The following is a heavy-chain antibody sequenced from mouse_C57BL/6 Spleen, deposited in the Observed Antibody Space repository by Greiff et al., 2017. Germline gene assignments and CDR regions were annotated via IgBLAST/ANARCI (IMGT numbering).Heavy chain of an antibody. CDR2: IDPSDSET. CDR1: GYTFTSYW. Sequence: QVQLQQPGAELVRPGSSVKLSCKASGYTFTSYWMHWVKQRPIQGLEWIGNIDPSDSETHYNQKFKDKATLTVDKSSSTAYMQLSSLTSEDSAVYYCARWRGPWYFDVWGTGTTVTVSS. J-gene: IGHJ1*03. V-gene: IGHV1-52*01. CDR3: ARWRGPWYFDV.